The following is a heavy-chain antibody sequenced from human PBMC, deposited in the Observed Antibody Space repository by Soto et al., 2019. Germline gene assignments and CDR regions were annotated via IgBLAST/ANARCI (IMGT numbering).Heavy chain of an antibody. V-gene: IGHV4-31*03. CDR3: AGGSVSAGIFVSEVTNYYYDNDV. J-gene: IGHJ6*02. CDR2: IYYSGST. D-gene: IGHD4-17*01. CDR1: GGSISSGGYY. Sequence: SETLSLTCTFSGGSISSGGYYWSWIRQHPGKGLEWIGYIYYSGSTYYNPSLKSRVTISVDTSKNQFSLKLSSVTYPDTAVYYCAGGSVSAGIFVSEVTNYYYDNDVRGRGTTV.